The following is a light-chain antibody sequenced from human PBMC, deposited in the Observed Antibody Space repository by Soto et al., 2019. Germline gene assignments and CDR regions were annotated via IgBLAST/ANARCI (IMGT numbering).Light chain of an antibody. CDR2: EVS. J-gene: IGLJ1*01. V-gene: IGLV2-14*01. CDR1: SSDVGGYNY. CDR3: DSYTSSRAYV. Sequence: QSVLTQPASVSGSPGQSITISCTGTSSDVGGYNYVSWYQQQAGEAPKLIIHEVSNRPSGVSNRFSGSKSGNTASLTISGLQAEDEADYYCDSYTSSRAYVFGIGTKVTVL.